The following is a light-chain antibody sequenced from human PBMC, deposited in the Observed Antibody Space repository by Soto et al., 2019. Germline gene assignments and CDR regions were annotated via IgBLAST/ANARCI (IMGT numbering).Light chain of an antibody. V-gene: IGKV2-30*02. J-gene: IGKJ5*01. CDR1: QSLVHGYGIAY. CDR2: KVA. CDR3: MQGTHWPIT. Sequence: DVVMTQSPLSLPVTLGQPASISCRSNQSLVHGYGIAYFSWXXQRPGRXPRRLIYKVANRDSGVQARFSGSGPGTDFSLKISRVEAEDVGVYYCMQGTHWPITFGQGTRLEI.